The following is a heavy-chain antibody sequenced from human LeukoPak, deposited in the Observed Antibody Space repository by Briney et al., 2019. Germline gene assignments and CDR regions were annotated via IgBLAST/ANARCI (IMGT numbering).Heavy chain of an antibody. V-gene: IGHV1-2*02. Sequence: GASVKVSCKASGYTFTSYDINWVRQATGQGLEWMGWINPNSGGTNYAQKFQGRVTMTRDTSISTAYMELSRLRSDDTAVYYCASGRYCSGGSCLFDYWGQGTLVTVSS. CDR3: ASGRYCSGGSCLFDY. CDR2: INPNSGGT. D-gene: IGHD2-15*01. J-gene: IGHJ4*02. CDR1: GYTFTSYD.